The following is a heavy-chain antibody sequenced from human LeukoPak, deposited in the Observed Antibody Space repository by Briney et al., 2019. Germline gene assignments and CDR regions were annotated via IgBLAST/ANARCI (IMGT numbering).Heavy chain of an antibody. Sequence: GGSLRLSCAASGFTFSSYWMSWVRQAPGKGLEWVANIKQDGSEKYYVDSVKGRFTISRDNAKNSLYLQMNSLRSEDTAVYYCATGHGDYVWGSYRYPFDYWGQGTLVTVSS. J-gene: IGHJ4*02. CDR3: ATGHGDYVWGSYRYPFDY. CDR2: IKQDGSEK. CDR1: GFTFSSYW. V-gene: IGHV3-7*03. D-gene: IGHD3-16*02.